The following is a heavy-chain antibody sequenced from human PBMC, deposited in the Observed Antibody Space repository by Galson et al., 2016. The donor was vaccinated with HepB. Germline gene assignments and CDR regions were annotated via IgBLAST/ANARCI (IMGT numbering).Heavy chain of an antibody. CDR1: GFTSSGSA. J-gene: IGHJ4*02. D-gene: IGHD3-9*01. Sequence: SVKVSCKASGFTSSGSALHWVRQAPGQRLEWIGWILVGSGSTNYAQKFHERVTINRDMSTSTTHKEVSSLSSEDPAFYYCAVEVLIGHAHFDYWGLGTLVTVSS. CDR3: AVEVLIGHAHFDY. V-gene: IGHV1-58*01. CDR2: ILVGSGST.